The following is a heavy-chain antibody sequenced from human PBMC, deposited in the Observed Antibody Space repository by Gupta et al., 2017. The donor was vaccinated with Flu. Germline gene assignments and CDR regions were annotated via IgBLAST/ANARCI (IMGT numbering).Heavy chain of an antibody. CDR2: ISSRSDTI. CDR1: GFTFSDYP. D-gene: IGHD1-26*01. J-gene: IGHJ4*02. Sequence: EVQLVESGGGLVQPGESLRLSCVGSGFTFSDYPLNWVRQAPGKGLEWISHISSRSDTIFYAESAKGRFTISRDDAKKSLYLQMDFLRDEDTAIYYCAGGTVGATRRFNYWGQGTLVTVSS. V-gene: IGHV3-48*02. CDR3: AGGTVGATRRFNY.